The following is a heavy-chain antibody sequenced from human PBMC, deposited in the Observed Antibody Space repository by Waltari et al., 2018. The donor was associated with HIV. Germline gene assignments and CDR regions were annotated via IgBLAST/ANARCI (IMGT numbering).Heavy chain of an antibody. Sequence: QVQLVQSGAEVKKPGSSVKVSCEASGGTFITYPISWVRQAPGQGPEWMGGILPIFGVSNYAQKFQGRVTITADESTSTAYMELSSLRSEDTAVYYCARDLGAGSLRGTLWGQGTLVIVSS. V-gene: IGHV1-69*01. CDR2: ILPIFGVS. J-gene: IGHJ4*02. CDR1: GGTFITYP. CDR3: ARDLGAGSLRGTL. D-gene: IGHD3-10*01.